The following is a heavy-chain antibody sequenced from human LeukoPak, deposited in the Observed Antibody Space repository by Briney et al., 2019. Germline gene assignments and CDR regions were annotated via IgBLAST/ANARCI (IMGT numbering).Heavy chain of an antibody. CDR3: ARVKEGFDI. J-gene: IGHJ3*02. V-gene: IGHV4-59*01. Sequence: PSEALSLTCTVSGGSISSYYWSWIRQPPGKGLEWIGYIYYSGSTNYNPSLKSRVTISVDTSKNQFSLKLSSVTAADTAVYYCARVKEGFDIWGQGTMVTVSS. CDR1: GGSISSYY. D-gene: IGHD4-23*01. CDR2: IYYSGST.